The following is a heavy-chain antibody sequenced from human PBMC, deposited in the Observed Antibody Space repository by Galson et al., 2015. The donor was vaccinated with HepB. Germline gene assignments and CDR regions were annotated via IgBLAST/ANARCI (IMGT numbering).Heavy chain of an antibody. J-gene: IGHJ4*02. D-gene: IGHD6-13*01. Sequence: SVKVSCKASGYTFIGYEINWVRQAPGQGLEWMGWVNPDSGSTAYAQRFQGRVSMTRNISTGTAYMELSSLEFDDTAVYYCARVGSRRAAAGTFDYWGQGVPVIVSS. V-gene: IGHV1-8*01. CDR1: GYTFIGYE. CDR3: ARVGSRRAAAGTFDY. CDR2: VNPDSGST.